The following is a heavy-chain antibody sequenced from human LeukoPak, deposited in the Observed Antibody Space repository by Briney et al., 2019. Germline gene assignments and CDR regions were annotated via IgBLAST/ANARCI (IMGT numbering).Heavy chain of an antibody. CDR1: GYTFTGHY. CDR3: ARGVVPAAGYAH. Sequence: ASMKVSCKASGYTFTGHYIHWVRQAPGQGLEWVGWINPKIGGTNYAQKFQGRVTMTRDTSISTVYMELSSLRSDDTAVYYCARGVVPAAGYAHWGQGTLVTVSS. CDR2: INPKIGGT. V-gene: IGHV1-2*02. D-gene: IGHD2-2*01. J-gene: IGHJ4*02.